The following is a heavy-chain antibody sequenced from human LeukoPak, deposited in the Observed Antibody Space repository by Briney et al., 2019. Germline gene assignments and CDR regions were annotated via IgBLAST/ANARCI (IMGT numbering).Heavy chain of an antibody. Sequence: PGGSLRLSCAASGFTFSSYEMNWVRQAPGKGLEWVSYISSSGSTIYYADSVKGRFAISRDNAKNSLYLQMNSLRAEDTAVYYCARGHIAAGDYWGQGTLVTVSS. CDR3: ARGHIAAGDY. CDR2: ISSSGSTI. CDR1: GFTFSSYE. D-gene: IGHD6-13*01. J-gene: IGHJ4*02. V-gene: IGHV3-48*03.